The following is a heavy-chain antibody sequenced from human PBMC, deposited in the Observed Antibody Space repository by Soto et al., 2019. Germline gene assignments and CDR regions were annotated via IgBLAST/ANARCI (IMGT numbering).Heavy chain of an antibody. CDR2: IYYSVST. V-gene: IGHV4-39*01. CDR3: VSLTAAYYDYIWGSYRTDY. Sequence: QLQLQESGPGLVKPSETLSLTCTVSGCSISSSSYYWGGIRQPPGKGLEWIGSIYYSVSTYYNPSPKSRVTISGDTAKIQFSLRRSSVTAADTAVYYCVSLTAAYYDYIWGSYRTDYWGQGTLVTVSS. CDR1: GCSISSSSYY. J-gene: IGHJ4*02. D-gene: IGHD3-16*02.